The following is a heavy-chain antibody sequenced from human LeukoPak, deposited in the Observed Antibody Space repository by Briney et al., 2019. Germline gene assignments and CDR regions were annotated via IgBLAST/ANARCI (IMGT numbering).Heavy chain of an antibody. CDR1: GFTFSSYW. V-gene: IGHV3-74*01. CDR3: AKLPWVGATHFDY. Sequence: SGGSLRLSCAASGFTFSSYWMHWVRQAPGKGLVWVSRINSDGSSTSYADSVKGRFTISRDNSKNTLYLQMNSLRAEDTALYYCAKLPWVGATHFDYWGQGTLVTVSS. CDR2: INSDGSST. D-gene: IGHD1-26*01. J-gene: IGHJ4*02.